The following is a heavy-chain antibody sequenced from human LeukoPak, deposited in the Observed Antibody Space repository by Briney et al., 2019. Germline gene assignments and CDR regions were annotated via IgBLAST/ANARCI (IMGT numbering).Heavy chain of an antibody. CDR3: ATSRYYYDSGGYPEYFQH. V-gene: IGHV3-30*02. Sequence: SGGSLRLSCAASGFTCSSYGMHWVRQAPGKGLEWVAFIRYDGSNKYYADSVKGRFTISRDNSKNTLYLQMNSLRAEDTAVYYCATSRYYYDSGGYPEYFQHWGQGTLVTVSS. CDR1: GFTCSSYG. D-gene: IGHD3-22*01. CDR2: IRYDGSNK. J-gene: IGHJ1*01.